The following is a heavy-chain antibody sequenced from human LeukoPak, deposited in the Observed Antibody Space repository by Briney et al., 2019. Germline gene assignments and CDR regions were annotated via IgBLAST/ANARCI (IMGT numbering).Heavy chain of an antibody. CDR2: INYSGST. CDR1: GGSITNSY. Sequence: SETLSLTCTVSGGSITNSYWNWIRQSPGKGLEWIGYINYSGSTNYNPPFKSRVTISVDTSKNQFSLKLSSVTAADTAVYFCARDPLSTNDFDIWGQGTMVTVSS. J-gene: IGHJ3*02. CDR3: ARDPLSTNDFDI. V-gene: IGHV4-59*01. D-gene: IGHD1-1*01.